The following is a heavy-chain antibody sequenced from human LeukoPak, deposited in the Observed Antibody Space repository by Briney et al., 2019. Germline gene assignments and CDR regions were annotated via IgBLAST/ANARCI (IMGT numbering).Heavy chain of an antibody. Sequence: PSETLSLTCAVYGGSFSGYYWSWIRQPPGKGLEWIGEINHSGSTNYNPSLKSRVTISVDTSKNQFSLKLSSVTAADTAVYYCARGPRQGLRYMYSGSYKFDYWGQGTLVTVSS. CDR3: ARGPRQGLRYMYSGSYKFDY. V-gene: IGHV4-34*01. CDR1: GGSFSGYY. D-gene: IGHD1-26*01. CDR2: INHSGST. J-gene: IGHJ4*02.